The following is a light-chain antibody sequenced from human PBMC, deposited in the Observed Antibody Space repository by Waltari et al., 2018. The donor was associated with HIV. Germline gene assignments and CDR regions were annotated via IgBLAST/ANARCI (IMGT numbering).Light chain of an antibody. V-gene: IGLV2-14*03. CDR1: NGDIGDYDY. Sequence: QSALTQPASVSGSPGQSLTISCTGTNGDIGDYDYVSWYRQYPGDAPKLIIYDVTKRPSGVSRRFFGYKSGNLASLTISGLQAEDEGDYFCSSYSSSTTSVIFGGGTTLTVL. CDR3: SSYSSSTTSVI. J-gene: IGLJ2*01. CDR2: DVT.